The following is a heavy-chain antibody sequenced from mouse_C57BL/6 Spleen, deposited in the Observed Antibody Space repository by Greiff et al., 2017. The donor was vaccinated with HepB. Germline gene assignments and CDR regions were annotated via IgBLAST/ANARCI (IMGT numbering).Heavy chain of an antibody. CDR3: ARRYYGSSYDWYFDV. J-gene: IGHJ1*03. D-gene: IGHD1-1*01. V-gene: IGHV1-53*01. Sequence: QVQLQQPGTELVKPGASVKLSCKASGYTFTSYWMHWVKQRPGQGLEWIGNIRPSNGGTNYNEKFKSKATLTVDKSSSTAYMRLSSLTSEDSAVYYCARRYYGSSYDWYFDVWGTGTTVTVSS. CDR1: GYTFTSYW. CDR2: IRPSNGGT.